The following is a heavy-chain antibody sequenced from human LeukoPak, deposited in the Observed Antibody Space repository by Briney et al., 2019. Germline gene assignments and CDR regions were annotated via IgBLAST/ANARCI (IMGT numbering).Heavy chain of an antibody. J-gene: IGHJ5*02. Sequence: GESLKISCKGSGYRFTSYWIGWVRQMPGKGREWMGIIYPGDSDTRYNPSFQGQVTISADKSISTAYLQWSSLKASDTAMYYCARKEGRVTTLHNWFDPWGQGTLVTVSS. V-gene: IGHV5-51*01. CDR1: GYRFTSYW. CDR3: ARKEGRVTTLHNWFDP. D-gene: IGHD4-17*01. CDR2: IYPGDSDT.